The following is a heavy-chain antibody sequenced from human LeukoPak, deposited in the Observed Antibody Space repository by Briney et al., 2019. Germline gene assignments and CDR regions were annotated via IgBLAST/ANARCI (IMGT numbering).Heavy chain of an antibody. Sequence: ASVKVSCKASGYTFTGYYMHWVRQAPGQGLEWMGWINPNSGGTNYAQKFQGRVTMTRDTSISTAYMELSRLRSDDTAVYYCARENKVNHAAHYWGQGTLVTVSS. CDR3: ARENKVNHAAHY. J-gene: IGHJ4*02. CDR1: GYTFTGYY. D-gene: IGHD1-14*01. V-gene: IGHV1-2*02. CDR2: INPNSGGT.